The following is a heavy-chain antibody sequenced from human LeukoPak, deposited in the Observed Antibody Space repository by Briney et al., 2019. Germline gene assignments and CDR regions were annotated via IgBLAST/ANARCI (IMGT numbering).Heavy chain of an antibody. J-gene: IGHJ3*02. CDR1: GYTFTSHG. CDR2: INTYIGNT. D-gene: IGHD3-16*02. Sequence: ASVKVSCKASGYTFTSHGISWVRQAPGQGLEWMGWINTYIGNTNYAQKFQGRVTVTTDTSTSTAYMELSSLRSEDTAVYYCARDRSFDIWGQGTMVTVSS. CDR3: ARDRSFDI. V-gene: IGHV1-18*01.